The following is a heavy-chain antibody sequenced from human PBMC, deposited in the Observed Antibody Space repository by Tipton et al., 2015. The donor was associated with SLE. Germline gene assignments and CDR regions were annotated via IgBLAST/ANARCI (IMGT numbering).Heavy chain of an antibody. J-gene: IGHJ5*02. CDR3: ARDPTGALAP. Sequence: GSLRLSCAASGFSFGHFAMHWVRQAPGKGLEWVAFIRNDGMKTDYADSVKGRFTISRDNSKNTLYLQMNSLRPEDTAVYYCARDPTGALAPWGQGTLVTVSS. CDR2: IRNDGMKT. V-gene: IGHV3-30*02. D-gene: IGHD4-11*01. CDR1: GFSFGHFA.